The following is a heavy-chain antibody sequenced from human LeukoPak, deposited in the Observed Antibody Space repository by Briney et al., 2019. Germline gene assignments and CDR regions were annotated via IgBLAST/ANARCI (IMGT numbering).Heavy chain of an antibody. CDR2: IIPIFGTA. J-gene: IGHJ4*02. Sequence: EASVKVSCKASGGTFSSYAISWVRQAPGQGLEWMGGIIPIFGTANYAQKFQGRVTITADKSTSTAYMELSSLRSEDTAVYYCARLHENIGSSWYGGYWGQGTLVTVSS. CDR3: ARLHENIGSSWYGGY. D-gene: IGHD6-13*01. V-gene: IGHV1-69*06. CDR1: GGTFSSYA.